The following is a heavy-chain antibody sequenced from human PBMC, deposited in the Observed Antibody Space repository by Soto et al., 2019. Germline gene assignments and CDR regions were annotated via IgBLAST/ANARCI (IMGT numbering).Heavy chain of an antibody. CDR3: ARGDFWSGSYFDY. J-gene: IGHJ4*02. CDR2: IYYSGST. Sequence: SETLSLTCTVSGGSVSSGSYYWSWIRQPPGKGLEWIGYIYYSGSTNYNPSLKSRVTISVDTSKNQFSLKLSSVTAADTAVYYCARGDFWSGSYFDYWGQGTLVTVSS. V-gene: IGHV4-61*01. D-gene: IGHD3-3*01. CDR1: GGSVSSGSYY.